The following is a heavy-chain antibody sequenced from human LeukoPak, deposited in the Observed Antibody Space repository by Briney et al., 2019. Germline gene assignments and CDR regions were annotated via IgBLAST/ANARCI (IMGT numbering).Heavy chain of an antibody. CDR3: VRGGDGYNSVDFDY. Sequence: GGSLRLSCAASGFTFSSYWMSWVRQAPGKGLEWVANIKQDGSEKYYVDSVKGRFTISRDNAKNSLYLQMNSLRAEDTAVYYCVRGGDGYNSVDFDYWGQGTLVTVSS. CDR1: GFTFSSYW. J-gene: IGHJ4*02. V-gene: IGHV3-7*01. CDR2: IKQDGSEK. D-gene: IGHD5-24*01.